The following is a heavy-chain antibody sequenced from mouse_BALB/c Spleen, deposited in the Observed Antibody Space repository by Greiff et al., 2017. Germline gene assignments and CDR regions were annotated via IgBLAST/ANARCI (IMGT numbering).Heavy chain of an antibody. CDR2: IDPSDSYT. Sequence: QVQLQQPGAELVKPGASVKLSCKASGYTFTSYWMHWVKQRPGQGLEWIGEIDPSDSYTNYNQKFKGKATLTVDKSSSTAYMQLSSLTSEDSAVYYCARIYDYADWFAYWGQGTLVTVSA. CDR3: ARIYDYADWFAY. V-gene: IGHV1-69*02. CDR1: GYTFTSYW. D-gene: IGHD2-4*01. J-gene: IGHJ3*01.